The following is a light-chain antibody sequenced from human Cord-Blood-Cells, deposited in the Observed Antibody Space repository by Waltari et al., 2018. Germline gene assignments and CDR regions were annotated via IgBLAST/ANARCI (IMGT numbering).Light chain of an antibody. J-gene: IGKJ4*01. V-gene: IGKV3-11*01. CDR3: QQRSNWPPRLT. CDR2: DAS. Sequence: DIVLTQSPAPLSLSPGERATLPCRASQSVSSYLAWYQQKPGQAPRLLIYDASNRATGIPARFSGSGSGTDFTLTISSLEPEDFAVYYCQQRSNWPPRLTFGGGTKVEIK. CDR1: QSVSSY.